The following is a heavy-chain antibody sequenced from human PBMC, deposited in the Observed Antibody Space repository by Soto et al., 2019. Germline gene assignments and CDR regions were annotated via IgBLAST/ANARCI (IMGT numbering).Heavy chain of an antibody. CDR3: GRPGSAMVWLAP. CDR1: GGSISSYF. V-gene: IGHV4-59*01. J-gene: IGHJ5*02. Sequence: SETLSLTCTVSGGSISSYFWSWIRQPPGKGLEWIGYVYSSGSTNYDPSLKSRVTILVDTSKNQFSLKLSSVTAADTDVYYCGRPGSAMVWLAPWGQGTLVTVSS. D-gene: IGHD5-18*01. CDR2: VYSSGST.